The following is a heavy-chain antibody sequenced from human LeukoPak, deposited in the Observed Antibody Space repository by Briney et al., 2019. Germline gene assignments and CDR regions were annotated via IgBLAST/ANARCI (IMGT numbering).Heavy chain of an antibody. Sequence: PSETLSLTCAVSGGPISGYYWSWIRQPPGKGLEWIGYIYYSGTINYNPSLKSRVTISLDTPKNQFSLKLSSVTAADTAVYYCARHGSGWLNFDSWGQGTLVTVSS. V-gene: IGHV4-59*08. D-gene: IGHD3-10*01. J-gene: IGHJ4*02. CDR3: ARHGSGWLNFDS. CDR2: IYYSGTI. CDR1: GGPISGYY.